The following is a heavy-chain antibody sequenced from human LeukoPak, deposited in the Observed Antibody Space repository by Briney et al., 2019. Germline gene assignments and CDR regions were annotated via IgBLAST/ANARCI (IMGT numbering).Heavy chain of an antibody. CDR2: IYHGGST. V-gene: IGHV4-39*07. CDR1: GGSFRSSTSY. Sequence: SETLSLTCTVSGGSFRSSTSYWGWLRQPPGKGLEWIGSIYHGGSTYYNPSYYNPSLKSRVTISVDTSKNQFSLKLSSVTAADTAVYYCARDSDSSGYSRTLIAFDIWGQGTMVTVSS. CDR3: ARDSDSSGYSRTLIAFDI. D-gene: IGHD3-22*01. J-gene: IGHJ3*02.